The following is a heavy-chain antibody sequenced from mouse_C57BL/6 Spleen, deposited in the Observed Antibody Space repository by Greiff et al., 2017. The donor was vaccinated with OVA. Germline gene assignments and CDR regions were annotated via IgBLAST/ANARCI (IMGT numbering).Heavy chain of an antibody. CDR3: ATAQATPFDY. V-gene: IGHV1-59*01. Sequence: VQLQQPGAELVRPGTSVKLSCKASGYTFTSYWMHWVKQRPGQGLEWIGVIDPSDSYTNYNQKFKGKATLTVDTSSSTAYMQLSSLTSEDSAVYYCATAQATPFDYWGQGTTLTVSS. CDR2: IDPSDSYT. J-gene: IGHJ2*01. D-gene: IGHD3-2*02. CDR1: GYTFTSYW.